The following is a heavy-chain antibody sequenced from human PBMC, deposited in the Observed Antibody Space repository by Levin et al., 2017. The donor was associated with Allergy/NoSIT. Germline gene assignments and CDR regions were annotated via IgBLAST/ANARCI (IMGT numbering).Heavy chain of an antibody. J-gene: IGHJ6*02. CDR3: ARDPIFEPNEYYYGMDV. CDR1: GFTFSDYY. D-gene: IGHD3-3*01. CDR2: ISSSGSTI. Sequence: GGSLRLSCAASGFTFSDYYMSWIRQAPGKGLEWVSYISSSGSTIYYADSVKGRFTISRDNAKNSLYLQMNSLRAEDTAVYYCARDPIFEPNEYYYGMDVWGQGTTVTVSS. V-gene: IGHV3-11*01.